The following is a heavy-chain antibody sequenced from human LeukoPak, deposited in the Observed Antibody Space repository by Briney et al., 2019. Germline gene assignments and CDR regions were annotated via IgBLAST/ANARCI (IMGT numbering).Heavy chain of an antibody. V-gene: IGHV4-38-2*02. CDR2: IYHSGST. CDR3: ARVRGDGYKSEARLSDY. Sequence: SETLSLTCTVSGYSISSGYYWGWIRQPPGKGLEWIGSIYHSGSTYYNPSLKSRVTISVDTSKNQFSLKLSSVTAADTAVYYCARVRGDGYKSEARLSDYWGQGTLDTVSS. CDR1: GYSISSGYY. D-gene: IGHD5-24*01. J-gene: IGHJ4*02.